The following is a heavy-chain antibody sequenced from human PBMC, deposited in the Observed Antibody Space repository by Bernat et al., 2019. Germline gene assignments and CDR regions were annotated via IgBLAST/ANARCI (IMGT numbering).Heavy chain of an antibody. Sequence: EVQLVESGGVVVQPGGSLRLSCAASGFTFSTYSMNWVRQAPGKGLEWVSYIGSGGTINYADSVKGRFTISRDNAKNSVYLQMNSLRAEDSAVYYCARAYSSNWYDYWGQGTLVTVSS. D-gene: IGHD6-13*01. V-gene: IGHV3-48*01. CDR3: ARAYSSNWYDY. CDR2: IGSGGTI. CDR1: GFTFSTYS. J-gene: IGHJ4*02.